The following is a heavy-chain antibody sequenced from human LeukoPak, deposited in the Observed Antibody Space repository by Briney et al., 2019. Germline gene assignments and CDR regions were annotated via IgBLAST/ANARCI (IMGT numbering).Heavy chain of an antibody. D-gene: IGHD6-13*01. CDR1: GFTFSSYE. CDR2: ISSSGSTI. Sequence: GGSLRLSCAVSGFTFSSYEMNWVRQAPGKGLEWVSYISSSGSTIYYADSVKGRFTISIDNAKNSLYLQMNSLRAEDTAVYYCARAYSSSWYYFQHWGQGTLVTVSS. CDR3: ARAYSSSWYYFQH. V-gene: IGHV3-48*03. J-gene: IGHJ1*01.